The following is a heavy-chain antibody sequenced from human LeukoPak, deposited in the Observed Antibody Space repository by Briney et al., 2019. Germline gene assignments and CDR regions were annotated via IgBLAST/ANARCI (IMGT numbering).Heavy chain of an antibody. CDR1: GFTFSTYA. J-gene: IGHJ4*02. Sequence: GGSLRLSCAASGFTFSTYAMYWVRQAPGKGLEYVSAISGSGVNTYYANSGKGRFTISRDNSKNTLYLQLGSLRAEDMAVYYCAIDSSLGMDWGQGTLVTVSA. CDR2: ISGSGVNT. V-gene: IGHV3-64*01. D-gene: IGHD1-26*01. CDR3: AIDSSLGMD.